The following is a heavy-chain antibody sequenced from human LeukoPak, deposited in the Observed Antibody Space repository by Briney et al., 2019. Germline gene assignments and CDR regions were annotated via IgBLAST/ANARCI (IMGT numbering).Heavy chain of an antibody. Sequence: SETLSLTCTVSGGSISSGSYYWSWIRQPAGKGLEWIGRIYTSGSTNYNPSLKSRVTISVDTSKNQFSLKLSSVTAADTAVYYCAANRIGYSTAEYFQHWGQGTLVTVSS. D-gene: IGHD3-3*01. J-gene: IGHJ1*01. CDR1: GGSISSGSYY. CDR2: IYTSGST. CDR3: AANRIGYSTAEYFQH. V-gene: IGHV4-61*02.